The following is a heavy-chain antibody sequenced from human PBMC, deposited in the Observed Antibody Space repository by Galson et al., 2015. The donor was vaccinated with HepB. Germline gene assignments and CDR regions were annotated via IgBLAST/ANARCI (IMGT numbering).Heavy chain of an antibody. CDR3: ARDGPFPDYYDSSGYYLDY. CDR1: GGTFSSYT. Sequence: SVKVSCKASGGTFSSYTISWVRQAPGQGLEWMGRIIPILGIANYAQKFQGGVTITADKSTSTAYMELSSLRSEDTAVYYCARDGPFPDYYDSSGYYLDYWGQGTLVTVSS. D-gene: IGHD3-22*01. CDR2: IIPILGIA. V-gene: IGHV1-69*04. J-gene: IGHJ4*02.